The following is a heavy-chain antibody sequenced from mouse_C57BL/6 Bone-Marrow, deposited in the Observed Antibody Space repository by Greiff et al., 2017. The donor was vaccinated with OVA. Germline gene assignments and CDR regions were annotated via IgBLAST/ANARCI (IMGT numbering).Heavy chain of an antibody. D-gene: IGHD2-1*01. CDR1: GYTFTDYY. J-gene: IGHJ2*01. CDR2: IYPGSGNT. Sequence: VQLQQSGAELVRPGASVKLSCKASGYTFTDYYINWVKQRPGQGLEWIARIYPGSGNTYYNEKFKGKATLTAEKSSSTAYMQLSSLTSEDSAVYCCALIYYAYYIDYWGQGTTLTDSP. V-gene: IGHV1-76*01. CDR3: ALIYYAYYIDY.